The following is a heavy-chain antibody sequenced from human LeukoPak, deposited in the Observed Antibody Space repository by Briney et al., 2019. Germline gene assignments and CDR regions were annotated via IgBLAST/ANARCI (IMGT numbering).Heavy chain of an antibody. CDR2: IKDSGST. D-gene: IGHD1-26*01. V-gene: IGHV4-34*01. CDR3: ARGLLIVGATHGGFDP. CDR1: GGSFSGYY. Sequence: SETLSLTCAVYGGSFSGYYWSWIRQPPGKGLEWIGEIKDSGSTNYNPSLKSRVTISVDTSKNQFSLKLSSVTAADTAVYYCARGLLIVGATHGGFDPWGQGTLVTVSS. J-gene: IGHJ5*02.